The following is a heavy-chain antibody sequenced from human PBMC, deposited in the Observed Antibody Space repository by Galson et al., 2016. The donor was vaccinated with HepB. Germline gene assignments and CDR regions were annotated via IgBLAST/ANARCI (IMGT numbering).Heavy chain of an antibody. V-gene: IGHV5-51*01. D-gene: IGHD4-17*01. CDR1: GYNFTTYW. J-gene: IGHJ1*01. Sequence: QSGAEVKKPGESLKISCKGSGYNFTTYWIGWVRQMPGKGLEWMGIIYPSDSDTRYRPSSEGQVTISADKSISTAYLQWSSLKASDTAMYYCVRHFYGDRECWGQGTLVTVSS. CDR2: IYPSDSDT. CDR3: VRHFYGDREC.